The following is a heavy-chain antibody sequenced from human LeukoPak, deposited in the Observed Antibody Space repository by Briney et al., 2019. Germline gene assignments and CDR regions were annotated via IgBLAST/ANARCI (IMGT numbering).Heavy chain of an antibody. CDR1: GFTFSSYS. V-gene: IGHV3-21*01. D-gene: IGHD3-3*01. CDR3: ARVGGDVLSGHRTGYYYAMDV. CDR2: ISSSSSYI. Sequence: GGSLRLSCAASGFTFSSYSMNWVRQAPGKGLEWVSSISSSSSYIYYADSVKGRFTISRDNAKNLLYLQMNSLRAEDTAVYYCARVGGDVLSGHRTGYYYAMDVWGQGTTVTVSS. J-gene: IGHJ6*02.